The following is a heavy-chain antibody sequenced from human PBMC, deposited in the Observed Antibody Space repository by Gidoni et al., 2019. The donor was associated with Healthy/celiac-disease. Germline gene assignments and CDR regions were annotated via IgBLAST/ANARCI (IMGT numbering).Heavy chain of an antibody. D-gene: IGHD6-13*01. CDR2: IIPILGIA. J-gene: IGHJ4*02. CDR3: ASIAGKIRNQDY. CDR1: GGTFSSYT. V-gene: IGHV1-69*02. Sequence: QVQLVQSGAEVKKPGSSVKVSCKASGGTFSSYTISWVRQAPGQGLEWMGRIIPILGIANYAQKFQGRVTITADKSTSTAYMELSSLRSEDTAVYYCASIAGKIRNQDYWGQGTLVTVSS.